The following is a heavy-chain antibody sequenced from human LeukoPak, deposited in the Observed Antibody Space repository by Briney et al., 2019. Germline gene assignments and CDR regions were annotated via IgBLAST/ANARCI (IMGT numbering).Heavy chain of an antibody. CDR3: ARAHHHDYYDSLDDAFDI. D-gene: IGHD3-22*01. CDR2: IYYSGST. J-gene: IGHJ3*02. CDR1: GGSISSSSYY. V-gene: IGHV4-39*07. Sequence: SETLSLTCTVSGGSISSSSYYWGWIRQPPGKGLEWIGSIYYSGSTYYNPSLKSRVTISVDTSKNQFSLKLSSVTAADTAVYYCARAHHHDYYDSLDDAFDIWGQGTMVTVSS.